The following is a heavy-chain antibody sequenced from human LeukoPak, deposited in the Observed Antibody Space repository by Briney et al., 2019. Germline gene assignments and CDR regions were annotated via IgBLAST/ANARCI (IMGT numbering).Heavy chain of an antibody. CDR2: SSPNNGNT. Sequence: GASVKVSCKASGYIFFKYGISWVRQAPGQGLEWMGWSSPNNGNTDFAQNFQDRATMTTDTSTSTVYMELRSLRSDDTAVYYCARGLPIVSRSYYPFDPWGQGTLVTVSS. V-gene: IGHV1-18*01. CDR3: ARGLPIVSRSYYPFDP. J-gene: IGHJ5*02. D-gene: IGHD1-26*01. CDR1: GYIFFKYG.